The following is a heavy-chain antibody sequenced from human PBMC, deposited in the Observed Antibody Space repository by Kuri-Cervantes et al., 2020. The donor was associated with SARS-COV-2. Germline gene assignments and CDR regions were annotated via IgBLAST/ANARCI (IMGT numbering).Heavy chain of an antibody. Sequence: GESLKISCAASGFTFSSYAMHWVRQAPGKGLEWVAVISYDGSNKYYADSVKGRFTISRDNSKNTLYLQMNSLRAEDTAVYYCANLPAAINNYCYYYMDVWGKGTTVTVSS. CDR1: GFTFSSYA. V-gene: IGHV3-30-3*01. J-gene: IGHJ6*03. CDR3: ANLPAAINNYCYYYMDV. CDR2: ISYDGSNK. D-gene: IGHD2-2*02.